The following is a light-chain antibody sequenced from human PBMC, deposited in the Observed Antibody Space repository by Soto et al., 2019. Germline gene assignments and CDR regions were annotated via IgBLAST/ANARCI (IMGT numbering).Light chain of an antibody. J-gene: IGKJ1*01. V-gene: IGKV3-11*01. Sequence: EIVLTQSPATLSLSPGERATLSCRASQTVSSSLAWYQQKPGQAPRLLIYEASNRATGIPARFSGSGSGADFTLTISSLEPEDFAVYYCQQYTTSSWTFGQGTKVDI. CDR2: EAS. CDR1: QTVSSS. CDR3: QQYTTSSWT.